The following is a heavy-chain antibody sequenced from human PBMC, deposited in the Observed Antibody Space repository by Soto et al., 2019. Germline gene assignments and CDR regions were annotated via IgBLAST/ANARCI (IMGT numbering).Heavy chain of an antibody. Sequence: EVQVLESGGGLVQPGGSLRLSCAASGFTFRTSAMSWVRRAPGKGLEWVSGINSDDSKHYIASVRGRFTISRDNSKNTLFLQMNSLRAEDTAIYSCAKDSHWGIISPTHDHCGQGTLVTVSS. CDR2: INSDDSK. CDR1: GFTFRTSA. CDR3: AKDSHWGIISPTHDH. J-gene: IGHJ4*02. V-gene: IGHV3-23*01. D-gene: IGHD3-16*01.